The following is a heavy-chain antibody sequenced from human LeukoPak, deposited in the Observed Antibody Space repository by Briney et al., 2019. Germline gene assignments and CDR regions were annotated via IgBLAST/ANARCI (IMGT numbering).Heavy chain of an antibody. CDR1: GYSISSGYY. V-gene: IGHV4-38-2*01. CDR3: ARRSSSWFPFDY. CDR2: VYHSGST. J-gene: IGHJ4*02. D-gene: IGHD6-13*01. Sequence: KPSETPSLTCAVSGYSISSGYYWGWIRQPPGKGLEWIGSVYHSGSTYYNPSLKSRVTISVDTSKNQFSLKLSSVTAADTAVYYCARRSSSWFPFDYWDQGTLVTVSS.